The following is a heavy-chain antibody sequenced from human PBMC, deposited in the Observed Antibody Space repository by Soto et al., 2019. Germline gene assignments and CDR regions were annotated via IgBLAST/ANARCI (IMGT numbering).Heavy chain of an antibody. CDR3: ARGLISGSHYSGGWYYFDS. J-gene: IGHJ4*02. CDR2: TSHSGNT. CDR1: GGSVSSGGFS. V-gene: IGHV4-30-2*01. D-gene: IGHD1-26*01. Sequence: SETLSLTCVVSGGSVSSGGFSWNWFRQPPGKVLEWIGYTSHSGNTYYNPSLKSRVSISMDRSKNQFSLSLSSLTAADTAVYYCARGLISGSHYSGGWYYFDSWGQGTQVTVSS.